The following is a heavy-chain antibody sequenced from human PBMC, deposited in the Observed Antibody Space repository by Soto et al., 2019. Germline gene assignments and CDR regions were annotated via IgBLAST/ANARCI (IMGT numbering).Heavy chain of an antibody. CDR1: GYTFTNYA. Sequence: ASVKVSCKASGYTFTNYAMHWMRQAPGQRLEWMGWINTGNGNTKYSQKFQGRVTITRDTSASTAYIELSSLRTEDTAVYYCARGLGAYLDSLDYWGKGTLVTASS. CDR2: INTGNGNT. V-gene: IGHV1-3*04. CDR3: ARGLGAYLDSLDY. D-gene: IGHD3-16*01. J-gene: IGHJ4*02.